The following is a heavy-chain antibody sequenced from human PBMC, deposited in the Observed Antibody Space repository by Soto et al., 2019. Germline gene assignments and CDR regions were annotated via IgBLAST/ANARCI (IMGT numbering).Heavy chain of an antibody. CDR3: AKAGEANYYYYYMDV. CDR2: IYPGDSDT. D-gene: IGHD3-10*01. J-gene: IGHJ6*03. V-gene: IGHV5-51*01. Sequence: GESLKISCTGSGCSFTSYWIGWVRQMPGKGLEWMGIIYPGDSDTRYSPSFQGQVTISADKSISTAYLQWSSLKASDTAMYYCAKAGEANYYYYYMDVWGKGTTVTVSS. CDR1: GCSFTSYW.